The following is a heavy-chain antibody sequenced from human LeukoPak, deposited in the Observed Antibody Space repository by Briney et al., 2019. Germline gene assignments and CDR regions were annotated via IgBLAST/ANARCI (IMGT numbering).Heavy chain of an antibody. CDR3: ARAVSGYYPGWFDP. Sequence: GGSLRLSCAASGFTFSSYGMHWVRQAPGKGLEWVAVISYDGSNKYYADSVKGRFTISRDNSKNTLYLQMNSLRAEDTAVYYCARAVSGYYPGWFDPWGQGTLVTVSS. J-gene: IGHJ5*02. V-gene: IGHV3-30*03. CDR1: GFTFSSYG. CDR2: ISYDGSNK. D-gene: IGHD3-22*01.